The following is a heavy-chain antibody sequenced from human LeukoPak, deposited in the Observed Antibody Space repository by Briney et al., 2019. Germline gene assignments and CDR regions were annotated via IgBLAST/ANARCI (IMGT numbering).Heavy chain of an antibody. Sequence: SETLSLTCTVSGGSINSYYWSWIRQPLGKGLEWIGYSHYSGSTNYNPSLRSRVTISVDTSKDQFSLKLTSVTAADTAVYYCARLPGCSGGSCYRAFDLWGQGTMVTVSS. CDR3: ARLPGCSGGSCYRAFDL. CDR2: SHYSGST. V-gene: IGHV4-59*08. CDR1: GGSINSYY. J-gene: IGHJ3*01. D-gene: IGHD2-15*01.